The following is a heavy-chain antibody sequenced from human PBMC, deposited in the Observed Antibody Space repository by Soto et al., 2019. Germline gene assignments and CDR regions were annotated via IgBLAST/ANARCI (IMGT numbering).Heavy chain of an antibody. Sequence: GESLKISCAASGFTFSSYSMNWVRQAPGKGLEWVSYISSSSSTIYYADSVKGRFTISRDNAKNSLYLQMNSLRDEDTAVYYCXREYVRAAAGTPDAFDIWGLGTMVTVSS. CDR1: GFTFSSYS. D-gene: IGHD6-13*01. CDR2: ISSSSSTI. CDR3: XREYVRAAAGTPDAFDI. J-gene: IGHJ3*02. V-gene: IGHV3-48*02.